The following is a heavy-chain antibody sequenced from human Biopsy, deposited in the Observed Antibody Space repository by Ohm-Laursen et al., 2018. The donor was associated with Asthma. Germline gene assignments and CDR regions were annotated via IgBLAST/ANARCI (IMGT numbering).Heavy chain of an antibody. J-gene: IGHJ4*02. CDR3: ARGLDYSGRSGFDY. V-gene: IGHV3-53*01. CDR2: IYSGGTS. Sequence: GSLRLSCAASGFTVSRDYMFWVRQAPGKGLEWVSVIYSGGTSHTADSVRGRFTISRDNSMNTLYLHMNSLRVEDTAVYYCARGLDYSGRSGFDYWGQGTLVTVSS. D-gene: IGHD3-10*01. CDR1: GFTVSRDY.